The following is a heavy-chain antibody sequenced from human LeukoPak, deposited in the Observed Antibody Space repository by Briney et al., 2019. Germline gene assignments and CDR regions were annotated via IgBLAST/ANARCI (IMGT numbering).Heavy chain of an antibody. Sequence: PSETLSLTCTVSGYSISSGYYWGWIRQPPGKGLEWIGSIYHSGSTYYNPSLKSRVTISVDTSKNQFSLKLSSVTAADTAVYYCARDLDNSSGYYETWGQGTLVTVSS. CDR1: GYSISSGYY. J-gene: IGHJ5*02. CDR3: ARDLDNSSGYYET. D-gene: IGHD3-22*01. V-gene: IGHV4-38-2*02. CDR2: IYHSGST.